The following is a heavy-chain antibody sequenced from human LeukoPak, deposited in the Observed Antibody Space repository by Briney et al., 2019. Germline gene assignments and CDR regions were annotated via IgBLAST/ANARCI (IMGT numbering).Heavy chain of an antibody. CDR1: GGSISSSTYY. Sequence: SETLSLTCTVSGGSISSSTYYWGWIRQPPGKGLEWIGEINHSGSTNYNPSLKSRVTISVDTSKNQLSLKLSSVTAADTAVYYCARRVRAKERYFDYWGQGTLVTVSS. J-gene: IGHJ4*02. V-gene: IGHV4-39*07. CDR2: INHSGST. CDR3: ARRVRAKERYFDY. D-gene: IGHD3-10*01.